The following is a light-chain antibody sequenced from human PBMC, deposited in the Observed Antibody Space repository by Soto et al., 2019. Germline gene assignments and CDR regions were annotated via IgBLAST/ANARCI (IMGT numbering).Light chain of an antibody. CDR1: QNMTNK. CDR3: QQSYYTPRT. J-gene: IGKJ1*01. CDR2: AES. Sequence: ILITQSAATLSVSPGEGAILSCRASQNMTNKLDWYQQRPGQPPKLLIYAESSWDTGVPATFSGSGSGTDFTLTISSLQPDDFAVYYCQQSYYTPRTFGQGTKVDIK. V-gene: IGKV3-15*01.